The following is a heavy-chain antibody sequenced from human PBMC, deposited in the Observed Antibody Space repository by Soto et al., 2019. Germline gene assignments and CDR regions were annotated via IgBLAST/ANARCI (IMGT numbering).Heavy chain of an antibody. CDR1: GYSFTSYW. CDR2: IYPGDSDT. Sequence: GESLKLSCKGSGYSFTSYWIGWVRQMPGKGLEWMGIIYPGDSDTRYSPSFQGQVTISADKSISTAYLQWNSLKASDTAMYYCARHSEHDDIFTRYCDYWGQGNLVTV. CDR3: ARHSEHDDIFTRYCDY. J-gene: IGHJ4*02. V-gene: IGHV5-51*01. D-gene: IGHD3-9*01.